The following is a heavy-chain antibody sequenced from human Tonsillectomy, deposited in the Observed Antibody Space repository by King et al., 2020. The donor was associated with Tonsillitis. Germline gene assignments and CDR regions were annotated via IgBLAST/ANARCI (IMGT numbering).Heavy chain of an antibody. V-gene: IGHV3-30*01. CDR3: ARGVDEWGTDY. CDR1: GFTFSNYP. J-gene: IGHJ4*02. D-gene: IGHD3-16*01. Sequence: VQLVESGGGVVQPGRSLRLSCAASGFTFSNYPMHWVRQAPGKGLEWVAVISYGGVNKYFADSVKGRFPISRDNSQNTMYLQVTSLGVADTAVYYCARGVDEWGTDYWGQGTLVTASA. CDR2: ISYGGVNK.